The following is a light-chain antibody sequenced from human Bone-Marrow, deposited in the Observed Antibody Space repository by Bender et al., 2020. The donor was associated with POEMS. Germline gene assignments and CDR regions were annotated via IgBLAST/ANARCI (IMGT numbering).Light chain of an antibody. CDR3: CSYAGSYTLV. Sequence: QSALTQPASVSGSPGQSITVSCTGTSSDVGGYNRVSWYQQHPGKAPKLMIYDVSQRPSGVPDRFSGSKSGNTASLTISGLQAEDEADYHCCSYAGSYTLVFGGGTKLTVL. CDR1: SSDVGGYNR. CDR2: DVS. J-gene: IGLJ2*01. V-gene: IGLV2-11*01.